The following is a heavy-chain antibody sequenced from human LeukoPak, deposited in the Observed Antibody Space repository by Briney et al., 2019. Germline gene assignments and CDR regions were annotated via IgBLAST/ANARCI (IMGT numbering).Heavy chain of an antibody. CDR2: IWYDGSNK. CDR1: GFTFSSYG. J-gene: IGHJ4*02. D-gene: IGHD6-13*01. Sequence: GSLRLSCAASGFTFSSYGMHWVRQAPGKGLEWVAVIWYDGSNKYYADSVKGRFTISRDNSKNTLYLQMNSLRAEDTAVYYCARDPGRPGIAAAGTDYWGQGTLVTVSS. V-gene: IGHV3-33*01. CDR3: ARDPGRPGIAAAGTDY.